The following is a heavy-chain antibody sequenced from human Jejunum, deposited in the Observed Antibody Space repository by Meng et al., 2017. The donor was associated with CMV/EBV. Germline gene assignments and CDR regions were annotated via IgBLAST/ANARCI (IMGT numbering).Heavy chain of an antibody. J-gene: IGHJ4*02. CDR2: IDGRSGDT. V-gene: IGHV3-23*01. CDR1: GFMFNAYD. D-gene: IGHD3-10*01. Sequence: GFMFNAYDVSWVHQAPGKGLEWVALIDGRSGDTCYKESMRSRFTISRDNLKNTMFLQINSLRAEDTTVYYCAKDLSGPSYYGRGLDSWGQGTLVTVSS. CDR3: AKDLSGPSYYGRGLDS.